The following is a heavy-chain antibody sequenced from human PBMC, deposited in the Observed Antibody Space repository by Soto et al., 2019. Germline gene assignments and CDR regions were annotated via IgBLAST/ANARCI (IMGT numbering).Heavy chain of an antibody. D-gene: IGHD6-19*01. Sequence: EVQLVESGGGLVQPGGSLRLSCAASGFTFGTYWMTWVRQAPGKGLEWVANINQDGTEKYSVDSVKGRFTISRDNAKNSLYLQMNSLRAEDTAVYYCARDKVSGASHFDYWGQGTLVTVSS. V-gene: IGHV3-7*01. CDR1: GFTFGTYW. J-gene: IGHJ4*02. CDR3: ARDKVSGASHFDY. CDR2: INQDGTEK.